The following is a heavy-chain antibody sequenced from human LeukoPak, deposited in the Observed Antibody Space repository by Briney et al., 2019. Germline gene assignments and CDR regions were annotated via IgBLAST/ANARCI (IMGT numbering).Heavy chain of an antibody. CDR1: GYTFSAYD. D-gene: IGHD3-3*01. CDR2: INPNSGGI. CDR3: ARDPPKITISGVADLY. V-gene: IGHV1-2*06. Sequence: GASVKVSCKASGYTFSAYDMHWVRQAPGQGLEWMGRINPNSGGINYSQKFQGRVTMTRDTSISTAYMELNRLTSDDTAVYYCARDPPKITISGVADLYWGQGTLVTVSS. J-gene: IGHJ4*02.